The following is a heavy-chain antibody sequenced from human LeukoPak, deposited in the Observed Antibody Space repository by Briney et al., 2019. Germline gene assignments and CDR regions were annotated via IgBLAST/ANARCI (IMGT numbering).Heavy chain of an antibody. V-gene: IGHV3-7*01. CDR2: IKYDGSHK. Sequence: GGSLRLSCSASGFTFSYFSMNWVRQAPGKGLEWVANIKYDGSHKYYVDSVKGRFTISRDNAKNSVYLQMNSLRVDDTAVYFCASSHDSSGNDWGQGTMVTVSS. J-gene: IGHJ4*02. CDR1: GFTFSYFS. D-gene: IGHD3-22*01. CDR3: ASSHDSSGND.